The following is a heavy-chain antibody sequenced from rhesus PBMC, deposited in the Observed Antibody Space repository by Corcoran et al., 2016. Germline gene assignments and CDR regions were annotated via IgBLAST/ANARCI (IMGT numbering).Heavy chain of an antibody. CDR2: LSWNSGNT. J-gene: IGHJ4*01. V-gene: IGHV3-78*01. Sequence: EVQLVESGGGVVQPGGSLRLSCVASGFTFDDYAVGWVRQAPGKGLEWVPVLSWNSGNTGYADSVQGRFTISRDNAKNSLYLQMNRLRAEDTALYYCARESCSGIYCYAGTFDYWGQGVLVTVSS. CDR1: GFTFDDYA. CDR3: ARESCSGIYCYAGTFDY. D-gene: IGHD2-27*01.